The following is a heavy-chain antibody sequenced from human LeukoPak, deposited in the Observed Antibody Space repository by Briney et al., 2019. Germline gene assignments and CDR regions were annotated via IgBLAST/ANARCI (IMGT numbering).Heavy chain of an antibody. D-gene: IGHD3-16*01. J-gene: IGHJ2*01. Sequence: SETLSLTCAVYGGSFSGYYWSWIRQPPGKGLEWIGEINHSGSTNYNPSLKSRVTISLDTSKNQFSLKLSSVTAADTAVYYCARRDSAIGWYFDLWGRGTLVTVSS. CDR2: INHSGST. CDR1: GGSFSGYY. CDR3: ARRDSAIGWYFDL. V-gene: IGHV4-34*01.